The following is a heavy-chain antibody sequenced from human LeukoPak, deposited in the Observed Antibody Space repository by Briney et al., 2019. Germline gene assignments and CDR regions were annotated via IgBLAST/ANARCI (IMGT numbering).Heavy chain of an antibody. CDR1: GGSISSSSYY. Sequence: SETLSLTCTVSGGSISSSSYYWGWIRQPPGKGLEWIGSIYYSGSTYYNPSLKSRVTISVDTSKNQFSLKLSSVTAADTAVYYCAALPGYVPYWGQGTLVTVSS. CDR2: IYYSGST. V-gene: IGHV4-39*01. J-gene: IGHJ4*02. CDR3: AALPGYVPY. D-gene: IGHD5-12*01.